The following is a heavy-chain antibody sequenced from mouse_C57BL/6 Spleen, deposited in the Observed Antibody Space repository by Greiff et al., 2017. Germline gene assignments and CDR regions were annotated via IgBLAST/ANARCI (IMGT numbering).Heavy chain of an antibody. CDR3: AREGYYGRFAY. CDR1: GYAFTNYL. V-gene: IGHV1-54*01. CDR2: INPGSGGT. Sequence: QVQLQQSGAELVRPGTSVKVSCKASGYAFTNYLIEWVKQRPGQGLEWIGVINPGSGGTNYNEKFKGKATLTAAKSSSTAYMQRSSLTSEDSAVYCGAREGYYGRFAYWGQGTLVTVSA. D-gene: IGHD1-1*01. J-gene: IGHJ3*01.